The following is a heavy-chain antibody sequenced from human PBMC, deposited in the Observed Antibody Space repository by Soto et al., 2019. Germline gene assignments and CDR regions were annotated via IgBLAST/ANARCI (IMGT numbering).Heavy chain of an antibody. J-gene: IGHJ4*02. CDR3: ARHSKAVAAAMAY. Sequence: SETLSLTCRVSGDSISDTIYYWGWVRQSPGKGLEWIGSIHYSGTSQFHPSLKTRVTISVDTSKNEFSLRLRSVTAADTAVYFCARHSKAVAAAMAYWGQGIPVTVSS. CDR1: GDSISDTIYY. V-gene: IGHV4-39*01. CDR2: IHYSGTS. D-gene: IGHD6-19*01.